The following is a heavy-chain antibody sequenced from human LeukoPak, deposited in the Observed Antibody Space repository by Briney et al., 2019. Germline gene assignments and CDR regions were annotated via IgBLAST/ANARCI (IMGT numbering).Heavy chain of an antibody. Sequence: SETLSLTCAVYGGSFSGYYWSWIRQPPGKGLEWIGEINHSGSTNYNPSLKSRVTISVDTSKNQFSLKLSSVTAADTAVYYCARSERYYGSGPVADYWGQGTLVTVSS. J-gene: IGHJ4*02. V-gene: IGHV4-34*01. D-gene: IGHD3-10*01. CDR2: INHSGST. CDR3: ARSERYYGSGPVADY. CDR1: GGSFSGYY.